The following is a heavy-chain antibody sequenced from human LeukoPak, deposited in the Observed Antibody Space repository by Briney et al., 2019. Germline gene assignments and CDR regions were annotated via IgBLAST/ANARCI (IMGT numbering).Heavy chain of an antibody. Sequence: SETLSLTCTVSGGSISSYYWSWIRQPPGKGLEWIGYIYYSGSTNYNPSLKSRVTISVDTSKNQFSLKLGSVTAADTAVYYCARDSRLPHPGGPDYYYYYGMDVWGQGTTVTVSS. V-gene: IGHV4-59*01. CDR3: ARDSRLPHPGGPDYYYYYGMDV. D-gene: IGHD6-25*01. CDR1: GGSISSYY. J-gene: IGHJ6*02. CDR2: IYYSGST.